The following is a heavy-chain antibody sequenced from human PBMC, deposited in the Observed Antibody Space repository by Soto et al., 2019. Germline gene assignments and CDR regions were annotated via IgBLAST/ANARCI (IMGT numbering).Heavy chain of an antibody. J-gene: IGHJ3*02. CDR3: ARPGAARRAGGAFDI. CDR2: INPSGGST. D-gene: IGHD6-6*01. CDR1: GYTFTSYY. Sequence: ASVKVSCKASGYTFTSYYMHWVRQAPGQGLEWMGIINPSGGSTSYAQKFQGRVTMTRDTSTSTVYMELSSLRSEDTAVYYCARPGAARRAGGAFDIWGQGTMVTVSS. V-gene: IGHV1-46*01.